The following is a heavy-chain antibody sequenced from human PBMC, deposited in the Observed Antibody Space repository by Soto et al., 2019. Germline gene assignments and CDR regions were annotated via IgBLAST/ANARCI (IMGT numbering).Heavy chain of an antibody. CDR1: GYTFTSYG. CDR3: ARSGAYCTSITCLFDSF. CDR2: ISAYNGDT. V-gene: IGHV1-18*01. J-gene: IGHJ4*02. Sequence: QAKLVQSGGEVKKPGASVKVSCRASGYTFTSYGYAWLRQTPGQGLEWMGWISAYNGDTNYAQKFQDRVTLTTDTSTTTAHMELRNLGSDDTAVYYCARSGAYCTSITCLFDSFWGLGTLVTVSS. D-gene: IGHD2-8*01.